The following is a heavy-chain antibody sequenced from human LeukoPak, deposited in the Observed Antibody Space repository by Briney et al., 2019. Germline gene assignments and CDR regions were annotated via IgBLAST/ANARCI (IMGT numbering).Heavy chain of an antibody. J-gene: IGHJ4*02. V-gene: IGHV3-23*01. Sequence: QAGGSLRLSSAAAGFSCSNYAMRCVRPAPGEPVECFSVSGGGGASSYSADSVRGRVTISRDNSKNPLYLQMNSLRAEDTAVYYCAKTNLRYCSGGSCYVDCWGQGTLVTDSS. CDR3: AKTNLRYCSGGSCYVDC. D-gene: IGHD2-15*01. CDR1: GFSCSNYA. CDR2: SGGGGASS.